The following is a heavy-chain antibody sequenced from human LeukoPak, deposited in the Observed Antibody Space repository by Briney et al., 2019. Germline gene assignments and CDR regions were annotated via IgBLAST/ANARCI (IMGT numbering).Heavy chain of an antibody. CDR3: AKDSPVFHSDSRNLDY. J-gene: IGHJ4*02. D-gene: IGHD3-22*01. CDR2: ISSSSSTI. CDR1: GFTFSNYE. V-gene: IGHV3-48*01. Sequence: GGSLRLACAASGFTFSNYEMNWVRQAPGKGLEWVSYISSSSSTIHYADSVKGRFTISRDNAQNSLYLQMNSLRAEDTAVFYCAKDSPVFHSDSRNLDYWGQGTLVTVSS.